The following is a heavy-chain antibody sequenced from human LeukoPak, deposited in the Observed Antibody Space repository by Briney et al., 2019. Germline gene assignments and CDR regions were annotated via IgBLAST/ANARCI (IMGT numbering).Heavy chain of an antibody. J-gene: IGHJ6*02. Sequence: GGSLRLSCAASGFTVSSNYMAWVRQAPGKGLEWVGRIKSKTDGGTTDYAAPVKGRFTISRDDSKNTLYLQMNSLKTEDTAVYYCTADSSGYYYYYYGMDVWGQGTTVTVSS. CDR1: GFTVSSNY. V-gene: IGHV3-15*01. CDR2: IKSKTDGGTT. D-gene: IGHD3-22*01. CDR3: TADSSGYYYYYYGMDV.